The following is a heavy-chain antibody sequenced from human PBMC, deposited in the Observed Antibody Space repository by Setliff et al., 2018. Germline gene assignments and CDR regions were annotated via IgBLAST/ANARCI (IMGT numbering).Heavy chain of an antibody. V-gene: IGHV4-38-2*01. CDR1: GFSISSGYY. Sequence: SETLSLTCAVSGFSISSGYYWGWIRQPPGKGLEWIVQIFMSGSTDYDPSFESRVTISLDMSKNQFFLDLTSVTAADTGVYYCVRAPVYCSGDCYPRYFDAWGQGTLVAVSS. D-gene: IGHD2-21*01. CDR3: VRAPVYCSGDCYPRYFDA. J-gene: IGHJ5*02. CDR2: IFMSGST.